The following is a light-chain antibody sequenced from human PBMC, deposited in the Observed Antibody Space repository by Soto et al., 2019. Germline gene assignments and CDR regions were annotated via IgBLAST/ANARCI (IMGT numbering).Light chain of an antibody. V-gene: IGLV2-14*01. Sequence: QSALTQPASVSGSPGQSITISCTGTSSDVGGYNYVSWYQQHPGKAPKLMIYEVSNRPSGVSNRFSGSKSGNTASLTISRLQAEDEADYYCSSYTSSSTGVFGGGTQLTVL. J-gene: IGLJ2*01. CDR2: EVS. CDR1: SSDVGGYNY. CDR3: SSYTSSSTGV.